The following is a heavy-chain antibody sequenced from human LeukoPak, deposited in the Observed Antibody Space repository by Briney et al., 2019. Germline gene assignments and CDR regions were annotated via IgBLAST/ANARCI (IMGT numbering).Heavy chain of an antibody. CDR2: INPSAGNT. V-gene: IGHV1-46*01. CDR3: ARDLLGVATEGY. D-gene: IGHD3-3*01. J-gene: IGHJ4*02. CDR1: GYTFTSYY. Sequence: ASVKVSCKASGYTFTSYYMHWVRQAPGQGLEWMGIINPSAGNTNYAQKFQGRVTMTRDTSTSTVYMELSSLRSEDTAVYYCARDLLGVATEGYWGQGTLVTVSS.